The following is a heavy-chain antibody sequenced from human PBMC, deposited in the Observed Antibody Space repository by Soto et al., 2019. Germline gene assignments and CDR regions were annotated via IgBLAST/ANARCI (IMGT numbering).Heavy chain of an antibody. D-gene: IGHD2-15*01. Sequence: PGGSLRLSCAASGFTFSNAWMNWVRQAPGKGLEWVGRIKSKTDGGTTDYAAPVKGRFTISRDDSKNTLYLQMNSLKTEDTAVYYCTTDRFVVVVAATRHAPYFDYWGQGTLVTVSS. CDR1: GFTFSNAW. V-gene: IGHV3-15*07. CDR2: IKSKTDGGTT. CDR3: TTDRFVVVVAATRHAPYFDY. J-gene: IGHJ4*02.